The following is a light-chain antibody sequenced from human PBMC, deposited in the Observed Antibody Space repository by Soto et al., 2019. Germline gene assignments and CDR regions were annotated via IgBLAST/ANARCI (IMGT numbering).Light chain of an antibody. CDR2: EVS. V-gene: IGLV2-8*01. CDR3: SSYAGSNNVYA. CDR1: SSDVGGYNY. J-gene: IGLJ1*01. Sequence: QSALTQPPSASGSPGQSVTISCTGTSSDVGGYNYVSWYQQHPGKAPKLMIYEVSKRPSGVPDRFSGSKSGNTASLTVSGLQAEDEADYYCSSYAGSNNVYAFGTGTKV.